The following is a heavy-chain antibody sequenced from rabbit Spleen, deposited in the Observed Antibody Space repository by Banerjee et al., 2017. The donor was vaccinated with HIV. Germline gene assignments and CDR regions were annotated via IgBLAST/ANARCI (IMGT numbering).Heavy chain of an antibody. J-gene: IGHJ4*01. CDR1: GFSFSSYYY. V-gene: IGHV1S45*01. Sequence: QEQLVQSGGGLVQPEGSLTLTCTASGFSFSSYYYMCWVRQAPGKGLELIACIYTGGGDNAYYASWVNGRFTISKTSSTSVTLQMTSLTVADTATYFCARKYGGVGYYYFNLWGQGTLVTVS. CDR2: IYTGGGDNA. CDR3: ARKYGGVGYYYFNL. D-gene: IGHD1-1*01.